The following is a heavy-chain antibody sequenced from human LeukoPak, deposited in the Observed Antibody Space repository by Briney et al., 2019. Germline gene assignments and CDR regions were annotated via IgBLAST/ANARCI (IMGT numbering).Heavy chain of an antibody. Sequence: SETLSLTCTVSSGSVSSDNYYWSWIRQPPGRGLEWIGYIYYSGSTNYNPSLKSRVTISVDTSKNQFSLKLSSVTAADTAVYYCARGGYYYDSSGYYEAGNWFDPWGQGTLVTVSS. CDR1: SGSVSSDNYY. CDR3: ARGGYYYDSSGYYEAGNWFDP. CDR2: IYYSGST. D-gene: IGHD3-22*01. V-gene: IGHV4-61*01. J-gene: IGHJ5*02.